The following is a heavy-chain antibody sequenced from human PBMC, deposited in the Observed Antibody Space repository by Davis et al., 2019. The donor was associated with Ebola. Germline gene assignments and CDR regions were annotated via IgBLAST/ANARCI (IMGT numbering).Heavy chain of an antibody. CDR3: TSPVTTVTTAYYYYMDV. CDR1: GFTFSGSA. CDR2: LRSKANSYAT. V-gene: IGHV3-73*01. Sequence: GESLKISCAASGFTFSGSAMHWVRQASGKGLEWVGRLRSKANSYATAYAASVKGRFTISRDDSKNTAYLQMNSLKTEDTAVYYCTSPVTTVTTAYYYYMDVWGKGTTVTVSS. D-gene: IGHD4-11*01. J-gene: IGHJ6*03.